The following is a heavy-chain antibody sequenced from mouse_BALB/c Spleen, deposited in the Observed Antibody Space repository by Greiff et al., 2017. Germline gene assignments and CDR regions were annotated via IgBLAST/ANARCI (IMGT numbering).Heavy chain of an antibody. D-gene: IGHD2-13*01. CDR2: INPGSGGT. CDR1: GYAFTNYL. J-gene: IGHJ2*01. CDR3: ARSTRDYFDY. V-gene: IGHV1-54*01. Sequence: QVQLQQSGAELVRPGTSVKVSCKASGYAFTNYLIEWVKQRPGQGLEWIGVINPGSGGTNYNEKFKGKATLTADKSSSTAYMQLSSLTSDDSAVYFCARSTRDYFDYWGQGTTLTVSS.